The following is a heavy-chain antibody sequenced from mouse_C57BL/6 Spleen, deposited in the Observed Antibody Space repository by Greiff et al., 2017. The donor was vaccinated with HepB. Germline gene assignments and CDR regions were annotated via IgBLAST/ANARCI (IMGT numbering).Heavy chain of an antibody. CDR2: IDPETGGT. CDR3: TRGGTTVVVFDY. V-gene: IGHV1-15*01. J-gene: IGHJ2*01. D-gene: IGHD1-1*01. Sequence: VKLQQSGAELVRPGASVTLSCKASGYTFTDYEMHWVKQTPVHGLEWIGAIDPETGGTAYNQKFKGKAILTADKSSSTAYMELRSLTSEDSAVYYCTRGGTTVVVFDYWGQGTTLTVSS. CDR1: GYTFTDYE.